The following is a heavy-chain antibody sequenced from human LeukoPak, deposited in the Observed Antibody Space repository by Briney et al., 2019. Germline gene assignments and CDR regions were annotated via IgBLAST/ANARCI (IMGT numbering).Heavy chain of an antibody. Sequence: GGSLRLSCAASGFTFSSYSMNWVRQAPGKGLEWVAFIRYDGSNKYYADSVKGRFTISRDNSKNTLYLQMGSLRAEDMAVYYCAVARYCSSTSCHAAGAFDIWGQGTMVTVSS. CDR2: IRYDGSNK. CDR3: AVARYCSSTSCHAAGAFDI. V-gene: IGHV3-30*02. D-gene: IGHD2-2*01. CDR1: GFTFSSYS. J-gene: IGHJ3*02.